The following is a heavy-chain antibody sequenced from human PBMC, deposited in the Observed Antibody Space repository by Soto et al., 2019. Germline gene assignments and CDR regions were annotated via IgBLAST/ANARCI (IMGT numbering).Heavy chain of an antibody. D-gene: IGHD6-19*01. J-gene: IGHJ4*02. CDR3: AIIAVAGTGFDY. CDR2: INPNSGGT. V-gene: IGHV1-2*02. CDR1: GYTFTGYY. Sequence: ASVKVSCNASGYTFTGYYMHWVRQAPGQGLEWMGWINPNSGGTNYAQKFQGRVTMTRDTSISTAYMELSRLRSDDTAVYYCAIIAVAGTGFDYWGQGTLVTVSS.